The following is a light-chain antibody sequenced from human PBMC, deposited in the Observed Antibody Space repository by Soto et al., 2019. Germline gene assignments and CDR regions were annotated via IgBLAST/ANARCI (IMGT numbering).Light chain of an antibody. CDR3: QQAKSSPVT. V-gene: IGKV1-12*01. CDR2: DAS. CDR1: LTITSW. J-gene: IGKJ5*01. Sequence: DIHMTQSPSSVSASVGNIVIITCRASLTITSWVAWYQKVPGKAPKLLIYDASILQTGVPSRLRGSGYGTDFTITINSMKHEDFETYYCQQAKSSPVTFGHGTRLEIK.